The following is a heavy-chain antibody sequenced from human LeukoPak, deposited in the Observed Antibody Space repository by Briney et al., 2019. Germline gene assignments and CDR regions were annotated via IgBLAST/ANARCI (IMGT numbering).Heavy chain of an antibody. V-gene: IGHV1-8*01. D-gene: IGHD3-16*02. J-gene: IGHJ3*02. CDR3: AGVPREIASI. CDR2: MNPASGNT. Sequence: ASVKVSCKASGYTFTSYDINWVRQATGQGLEWMGYMNPASGNTGYAQKFQGRVTMTTDTSISTAYMELSSLRSEDTAVYYCAGVPREIASIWGQGTMVTVSS. CDR1: GYTFTSYD.